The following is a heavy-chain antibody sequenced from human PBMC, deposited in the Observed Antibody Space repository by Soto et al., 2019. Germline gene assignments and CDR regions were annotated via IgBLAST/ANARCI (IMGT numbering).Heavy chain of an antibody. Sequence: SETLSLTCTVSGGSISSGNYYWSWIRQPPGKGLEWIGFISYSGTINYNPSFRSRVSMSLDTSKNQFYLRLSSVAAADTAFYYCARVIGGR. CDR1: GGSISSGNYY. V-gene: IGHV4-61*01. CDR2: ISYSGTI. CDR3: ARVI. J-gene: IGHJ2*01.